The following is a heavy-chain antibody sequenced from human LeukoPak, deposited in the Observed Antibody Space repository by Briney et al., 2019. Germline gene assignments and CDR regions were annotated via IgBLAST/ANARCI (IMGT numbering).Heavy chain of an antibody. CDR2: ISSSSSYI. D-gene: IGHD5-24*01. CDR1: GFTFSSYS. Sequence: NPGGSLRLSCAASGFTFSSYSMNWVRQAPGKGLEWVSSISSSSSYIYYADSVKGRFTISRDNAKNSLYLQMNSLRAEDTAVYYCVTTGGDGYNPPSFDYWGQGTLVTVSS. V-gene: IGHV3-21*01. J-gene: IGHJ4*02. CDR3: VTTGGDGYNPPSFDY.